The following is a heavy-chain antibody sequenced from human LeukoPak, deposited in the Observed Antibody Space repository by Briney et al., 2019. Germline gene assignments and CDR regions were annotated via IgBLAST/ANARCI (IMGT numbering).Heavy chain of an antibody. V-gene: IGHV3-23*01. D-gene: IGHD3-22*01. Sequence: PGGSLRLSCAASGFTFSNYAMTWVRQAPGKGLEWVSAISGSGTSTYYADSVKGRFTISRDNSKNTLYVQVNSLGTEDTAAYYCAKGSYYDSSGSFYFDYWGQGTLVTVSS. CDR2: ISGSGTST. J-gene: IGHJ4*02. CDR3: AKGSYYDSSGSFYFDY. CDR1: GFTFSNYA.